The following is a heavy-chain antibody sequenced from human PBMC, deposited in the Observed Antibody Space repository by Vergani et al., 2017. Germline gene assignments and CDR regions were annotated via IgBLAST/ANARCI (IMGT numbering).Heavy chain of an antibody. CDR1: GGSISSGGYS. J-gene: IGHJ2*01. Sequence: QLQLPESGSGLVKPSQTLSLTCAVSGGSISSGGYSWSCIRQPPGKGLEWIGYIYHSGSTYYNPSLKSRVTISVDRSKNQFSLKLSSVTAADTAVYYCARGSKEIAAPYWYFDLWGRGTLVTVSS. CDR2: IYHSGST. V-gene: IGHV4-30-2*01. D-gene: IGHD6-6*01. CDR3: ARGSKEIAAPYWYFDL.